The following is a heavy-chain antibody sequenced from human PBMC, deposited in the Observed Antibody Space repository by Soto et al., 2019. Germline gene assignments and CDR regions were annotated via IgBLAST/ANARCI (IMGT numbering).Heavy chain of an antibody. CDR1: GFTFGSYS. CDR2: ILSSSGVI. J-gene: IGHJ6*03. Sequence: GGSLRLSCAASGFTFGSYSMNWARQAPGKGLEWVSFILSSSGVIYYADSVKGRFTISRDNAKNSLYLQMNSLRAEDTAVYYCARELRAHRAATAMPYSMDVWGKGTTVTLSS. D-gene: IGHD2-2*01. CDR3: ARELRAHRAATAMPYSMDV. V-gene: IGHV3-48*01.